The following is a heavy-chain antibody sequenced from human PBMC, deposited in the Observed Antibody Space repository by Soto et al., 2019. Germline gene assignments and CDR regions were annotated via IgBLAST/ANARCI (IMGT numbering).Heavy chain of an antibody. D-gene: IGHD3-10*01. CDR3: ATGGGFGELPDSNYFDY. CDR1: GGSISSGDYY. CDR2: IYYSGST. V-gene: IGHV4-30-4*01. Sequence: QVQLHESGPGLVKPSQTLSLTCTVSGGSISSGDYYWSWIRQPPGKGLEWIGYIYYSGSTYYNPSLKSRVTISVDTSKNQFSLKLSSLTAADTAVYYCATGGGFGELPDSNYFDYWGQGTLVTVSS. J-gene: IGHJ4*02.